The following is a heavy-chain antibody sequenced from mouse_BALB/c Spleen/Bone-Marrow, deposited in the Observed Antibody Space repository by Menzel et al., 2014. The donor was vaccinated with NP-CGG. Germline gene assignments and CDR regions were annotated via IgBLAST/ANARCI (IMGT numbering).Heavy chain of an antibody. CDR1: GYTFTDYW. V-gene: IGHV1-69*01. CDR3: ARTGYDYYFDY. Sequence: VKLMESGAELVMPGASVKMSCKASGYTFTDYWMHWVKQRPGQGLEWIGAIDTSDSYTSYNQKFKGKATLTVDESSSTAYMQPSSLTSEDSAVYYYARTGYDYYFDYWGQGTTLTVSS. J-gene: IGHJ2*01. CDR2: IDTSDSYT. D-gene: IGHD2-4*01.